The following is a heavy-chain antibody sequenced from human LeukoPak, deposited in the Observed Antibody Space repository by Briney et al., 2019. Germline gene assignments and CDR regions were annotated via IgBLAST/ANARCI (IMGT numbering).Heavy chain of an antibody. V-gene: IGHV4-59*01. Sequence: SETLSLTCTVSGGSISSYYWSWIRQPPGKGLEWIGYIYYSGSTNYNPSLKSRVTISVDTSKNQFSLKLSSVTAADTAVYYCGRENSYYGMDVWGQGTTVTVSS. CDR3: GRENSYYGMDV. J-gene: IGHJ6*02. CDR1: GGSISSYY. CDR2: IYYSGST.